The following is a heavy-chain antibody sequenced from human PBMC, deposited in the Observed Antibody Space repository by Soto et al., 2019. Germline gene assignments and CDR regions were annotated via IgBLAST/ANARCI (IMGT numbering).Heavy chain of an antibody. V-gene: IGHV3-30*18. CDR2: ILYDGSNK. CDR3: AKSRDAYNFYFYYGMDV. J-gene: IGHJ6*02. CDR1: GFTLRNYG. D-gene: IGHD2-2*01. Sequence: LRLSCAASGFTLRNYGMHWVRQTPGKGLEWVALILYDGSNKYYADSVKGRFTISRDNSKNTLYLQVSSLRAEDTAVYYCAKSRDAYNFYFYYGMDVWGQGTTVTVSS.